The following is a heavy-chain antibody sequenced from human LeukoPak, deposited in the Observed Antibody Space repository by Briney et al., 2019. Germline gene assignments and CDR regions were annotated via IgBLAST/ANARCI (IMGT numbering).Heavy chain of an antibody. D-gene: IGHD6-19*01. V-gene: IGHV1-2*02. CDR3: ARGIAVAGTWYYFDY. Sequence: ASVKVSCKASGYTFTGYYMHWVRQAPGQGLEWMGWINPNSGGTNYAQKFQGRVTMTRDTSISTAHMELSRLRSDDTAVYYCARGIAVAGTWYYFDYWGQGTLVTVSS. CDR2: INPNSGGT. J-gene: IGHJ4*02. CDR1: GYTFTGYY.